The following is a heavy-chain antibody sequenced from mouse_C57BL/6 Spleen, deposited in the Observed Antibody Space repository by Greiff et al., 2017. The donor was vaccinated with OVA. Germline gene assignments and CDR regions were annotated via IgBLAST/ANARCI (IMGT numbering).Heavy chain of an antibody. D-gene: IGHD3-2*02. CDR2: IYPGSGNT. Sequence: QVQLQQSGAELVRPGASVKLSCKASGYTFTDYYINWVKQRPGQGLEWIARIYPGSGNTYYNEKFKGKATLTAEKSSSTAYMQLSSLTSEDSAVYFCARDSSGSLDYWGQGTTLTVSS. J-gene: IGHJ2*01. CDR3: ARDSSGSLDY. CDR1: GYTFTDYY. V-gene: IGHV1-76*01.